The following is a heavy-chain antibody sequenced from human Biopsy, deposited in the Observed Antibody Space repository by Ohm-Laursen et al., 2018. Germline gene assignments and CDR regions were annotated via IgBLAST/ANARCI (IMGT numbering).Heavy chain of an antibody. Sequence: ASVKVSCKASGYTFPSYGISWVRQAPGQGLEWMGGFAPENGRIVYSQKFQGRVTMTEDTSTSTAYMEVWRLRSDDTAVYYCAADINVWNVNYWGQGTQVIVSS. CDR2: FAPENGRI. D-gene: IGHD1-1*01. CDR1: GYTFPSYG. CDR3: AADINVWNVNY. J-gene: IGHJ4*02. V-gene: IGHV1-18*01.